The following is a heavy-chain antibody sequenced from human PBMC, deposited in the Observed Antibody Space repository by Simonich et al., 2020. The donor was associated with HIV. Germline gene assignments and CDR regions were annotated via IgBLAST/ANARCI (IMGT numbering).Heavy chain of an antibody. CDR3: ARVGRGAEFDY. CDR2: IDHSGYT. D-gene: IGHD1-26*01. Sequence: QVQLQESGPGLVKPSATLSLTCAVSGYSISIGYYWGWIRQPPGKGLEWIGSIDHSGYTYYSPSLKSRVTISVDTSKNHFSLKLTSVTAADTAVYYCARVGRGAEFDYWGQGTLVTVSS. V-gene: IGHV4-38-2*01. CDR1: GYSISIGYY. J-gene: IGHJ4*02.